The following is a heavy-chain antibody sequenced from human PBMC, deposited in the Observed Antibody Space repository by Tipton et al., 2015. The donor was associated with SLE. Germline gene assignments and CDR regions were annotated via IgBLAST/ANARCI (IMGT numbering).Heavy chain of an antibody. Sequence: QLVQSGAEVKKIGSSVKVSCKASGGTFNNFGISWVRQAPGQGLEWMGWISAYNGNTNYAQKLQGRVTMTADTSTSTAYMELRSLRSDDTAVYYCARGSYYVYWGQGTLVTVSS. J-gene: IGHJ4*02. CDR2: ISAYNGNT. CDR1: GGTFNNFG. CDR3: ARGSYYVY. D-gene: IGHD1-26*01. V-gene: IGHV1-18*01.